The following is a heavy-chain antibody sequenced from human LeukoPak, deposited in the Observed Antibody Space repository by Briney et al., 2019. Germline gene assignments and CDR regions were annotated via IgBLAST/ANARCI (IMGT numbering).Heavy chain of an antibody. CDR3: AKSSGWNYYYYYMDV. D-gene: IGHD6-19*01. CDR1: GFTFSNYG. V-gene: IGHV3-21*01. CDR2: ISSSSTYI. Sequence: GGSLRLSCAASGFTFSNYGMNWVRQAPGKGLEWVSSISSSSTYIYYADSVKGRFTLSRDNAKNSLYLQMNSLTAEDTAVYYCAKSSGWNYYYYYMDVWGEGTTVIASS. J-gene: IGHJ6*03.